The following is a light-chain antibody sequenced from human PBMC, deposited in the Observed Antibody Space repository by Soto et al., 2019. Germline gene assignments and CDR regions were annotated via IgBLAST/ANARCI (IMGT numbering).Light chain of an antibody. CDR1: QSIGSY. V-gene: IGKV1-39*01. CDR2: AES. CDR3: QQSYNTPRT. Sequence: DIEMTQSPSSLSASVGDRVTITCRASQSIGSYVNWYQQKPGKAPNLLIYAESSLQSGVPSRFSGSGSGTDFTLTISSLQPEDSATYYCQQSYNTPRTFGQGTKVEIK. J-gene: IGKJ1*01.